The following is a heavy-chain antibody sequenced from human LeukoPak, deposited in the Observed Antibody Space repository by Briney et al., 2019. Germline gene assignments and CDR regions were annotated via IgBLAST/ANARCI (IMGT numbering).Heavy chain of an antibody. CDR2: IYYSGST. V-gene: IGHV4-59*01. J-gene: IGHJ6*03. CDR3: ARIGSSGWYRGGYYYYYMDV. CDR1: GGSISSYY. D-gene: IGHD6-19*01. Sequence: SETLSLTCTVSGGSISSYYWSWIRQPPGKGLEWIGYIYYSGSTNYNPSLKSRVTTSVDTSKNQFSLKLSSVTAADTAVYYCARIGSSGWYRGGYYYYYMDVWGKGTTVTVSS.